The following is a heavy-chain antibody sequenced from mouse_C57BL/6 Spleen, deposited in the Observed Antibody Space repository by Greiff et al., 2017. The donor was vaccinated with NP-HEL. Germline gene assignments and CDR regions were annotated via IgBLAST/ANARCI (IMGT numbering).Heavy chain of an antibody. CDR1: GYTFTSYW. CDR2: IDPSDSYT. D-gene: IGHD2-3*01. V-gene: IGHV1-50*01. J-gene: IGHJ1*03. CDR3: ARGDGWGYFDV. Sequence: QVQLQQSGAELVKPGASVKLSCKASGYTFTSYWMQWVKQRPGQGLEWIGEIDPSDSYTNYNQTFKGKATLTVDTSSSTAYMQLSSLTSEDSAVYYCARGDGWGYFDVWGTGTTVTVSS.